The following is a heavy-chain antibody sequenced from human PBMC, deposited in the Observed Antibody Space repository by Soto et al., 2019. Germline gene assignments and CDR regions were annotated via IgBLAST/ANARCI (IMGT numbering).Heavy chain of an antibody. CDR2: ISYDGSNK. CDR1: GFTFSSYG. Sequence: QVQLVESGGGVAQPGRSLRLSCAASGFTFSSYGMHWVRQAPGEGLEWVAVISYDGSNKYYTDSVKGRFTISRDSSKSTLYLQMNSLRPEDTAVYYCAKGRGSSGALFWYFDLWGRGTLVTVSS. V-gene: IGHV3-30*18. D-gene: IGHD3-22*01. J-gene: IGHJ2*01. CDR3: AKGRGSSGALFWYFDL.